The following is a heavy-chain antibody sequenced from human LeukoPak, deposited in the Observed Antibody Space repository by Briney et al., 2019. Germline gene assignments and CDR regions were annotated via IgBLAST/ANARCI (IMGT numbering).Heavy chain of an antibody. D-gene: IGHD3-3*01. CDR2: IKQDGSQA. Sequence: GGSLRLSCAASGFTLSTYWMSWVRQAPGEGLEWVAHIKQDGSQAYYGDSVKGRFTISRDSAKNSLYLQMNSLRAEDTAVYYCASGVPYESWSGPHSSDYWGQGTLVTVSS. V-gene: IGHV3-7*01. J-gene: IGHJ4*02. CDR3: ASGVPYESWSGPHSSDY. CDR1: GFTLSTYW.